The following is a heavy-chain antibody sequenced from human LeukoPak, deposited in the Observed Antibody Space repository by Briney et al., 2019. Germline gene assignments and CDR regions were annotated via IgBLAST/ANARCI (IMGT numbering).Heavy chain of an antibody. D-gene: IGHD6-13*01. V-gene: IGHV4-59*01. CDR3: ARVHSSSWLFDY. Sequence: PSETLSLTCTVPGGSISSYYWSWIRQPPGKGLEWIGYIYYSGSTNYNPSLKSRVTISVDTSKNQFSLKLSSVIAADTAVYYCARVHSSSWLFDYWGQGTLVTVSS. CDR2: IYYSGST. CDR1: GGSISSYY. J-gene: IGHJ4*02.